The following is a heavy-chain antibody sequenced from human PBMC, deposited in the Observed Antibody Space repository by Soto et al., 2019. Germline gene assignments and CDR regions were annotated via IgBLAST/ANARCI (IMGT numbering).Heavy chain of an antibody. V-gene: IGHV3-13*01. CDR3: AREGAENGSDSTWFDP. CDR1: GFPFSSYD. CDR2: IGTAGDT. J-gene: IGHJ5*02. Sequence: GGSLRLSCAASGFPFSSYDMHWVRQATGKGLEWVSAIGTAGDTYYPGSVKGRFTISRENAKNSLYLQMNSLRAGDTAVYYCAREGAENGSDSTWFDPWGQGTLVTV. D-gene: IGHD1-1*01.